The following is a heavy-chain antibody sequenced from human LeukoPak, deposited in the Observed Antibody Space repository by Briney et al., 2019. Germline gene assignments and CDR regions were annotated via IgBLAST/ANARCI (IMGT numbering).Heavy chain of an antibody. V-gene: IGHV3-30*01. Sequence: GGSLRLSCAASGFTFTNAGIHWVRLAAGKGLEWVSFISHDGTNKYYSDSVDGRFIVSRLNSQSTVYLQMNDLRPEDTATYYCASEDVDTGDFWGQGTLDTVSS. CDR2: ISHDGTNK. CDR3: ASEDVDTGDF. CDR1: GFTFTNAG. D-gene: IGHD5-18*01. J-gene: IGHJ4*02.